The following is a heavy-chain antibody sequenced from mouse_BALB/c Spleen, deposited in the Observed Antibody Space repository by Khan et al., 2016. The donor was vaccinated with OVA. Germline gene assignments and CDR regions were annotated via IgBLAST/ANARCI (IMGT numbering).Heavy chain of an antibody. Sequence: QVRLKQSGPGLVAPSQSLSITCTISGFSLTNYGVHWVRQPPGKGLEWLVVIWSDGSTTYNSPLKSRLTISKDNSKSQVFLKMNSLQTDDTAMYFCARQPYYHYNIMDYWGQGTSVTVSS. D-gene: IGHD2-10*01. J-gene: IGHJ4*01. V-gene: IGHV2-6-1*01. CDR3: ARQPYYHYNIMDY. CDR2: IWSDGST. CDR1: GFSLTNYG.